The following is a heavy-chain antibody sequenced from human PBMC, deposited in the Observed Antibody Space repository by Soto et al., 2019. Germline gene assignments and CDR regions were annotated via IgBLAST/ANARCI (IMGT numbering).Heavy chain of an antibody. D-gene: IGHD6-13*01. Sequence: EVQLVESGGGLVQPGGSLRLSCAVSGFTFSDHYMDWVRQAPGKGLEWVGRTRNKANSYTTEYAASVKGRFTISRDDSKNSLYLQMNSLKTEDTAVYYCASLYSSSPYFDNWGQGTLVTVSS. J-gene: IGHJ4*02. CDR1: GFTFSDHY. CDR2: TRNKANSYTT. CDR3: ASLYSSSPYFDN. V-gene: IGHV3-72*01.